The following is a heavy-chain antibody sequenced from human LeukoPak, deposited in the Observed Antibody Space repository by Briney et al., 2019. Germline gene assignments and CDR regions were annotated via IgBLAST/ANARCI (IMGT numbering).Heavy chain of an antibody. CDR1: GFTFSSYS. J-gene: IGHJ4*02. Sequence: GGSLRLSWAASGFTFSSYSMNWVRQAPGKGLEWVSSISSSSSYIYYADSLKGRFTISRDNAKNSLYLQMNSLRAEDTAVYYCAKDSAAPITITMVRGRWYFDYWGQGTLVTVSS. CDR3: AKDSAAPITITMVRGRWYFDY. V-gene: IGHV3-21*01. CDR2: ISSSSSYI. D-gene: IGHD3-10*01.